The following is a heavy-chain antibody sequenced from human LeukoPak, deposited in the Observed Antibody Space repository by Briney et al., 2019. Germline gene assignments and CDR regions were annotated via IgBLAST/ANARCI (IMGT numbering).Heavy chain of an antibody. CDR1: GFTFSSYM. D-gene: IGHD6-19*01. J-gene: IGHJ3*02. Sequence: GGSLTLSCAASGFTFSSYMMSWVRQAPGKGLEWVANIKKDGSETFYVDSVEGRFTISRKNAKNSLYLQMSSLRVEDTAVYYCARDHFTVGVAGSLGCDMWGQGTMVTVSS. CDR3: ARDHFTVGVAGSLGCDM. CDR2: IKKDGSET. V-gene: IGHV3-7*01.